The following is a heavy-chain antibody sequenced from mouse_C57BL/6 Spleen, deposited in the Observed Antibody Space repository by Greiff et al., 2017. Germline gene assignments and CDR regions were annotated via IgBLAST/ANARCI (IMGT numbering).Heavy chain of an antibody. CDR3: TREGLLLRSYY. Sequence: QVHVKQSGAELVRPGASVTLSCKASGYTFTDYEMHWVKQTPVHGLEWIGAIDPETGGTAYNQKFKGKAILTADKSSSTAYMELRSLTSEDSAVYYCTREGLLLRSYYWGQGTTLTVSA. CDR1: GYTFTDYE. D-gene: IGHD1-1*01. CDR2: IDPETGGT. V-gene: IGHV1-15*01. J-gene: IGHJ2*01.